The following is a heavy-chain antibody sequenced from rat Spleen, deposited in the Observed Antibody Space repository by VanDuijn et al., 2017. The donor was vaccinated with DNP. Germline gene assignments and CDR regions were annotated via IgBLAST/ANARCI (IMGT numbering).Heavy chain of an antibody. CDR1: GHSITSNY. J-gene: IGHJ2*01. CDR2: IRYSGTT. Sequence: EVQLQESGPGLVKPSQSLSLTCSVTGHSITSNYWGWIRKFPGNKMAWIGHIRYSGTTTYHPSLKSRLSITRDTSKNQFFLQLNSVTTEDTATYYCARWGDYFDYWGQGVMVTVSS. V-gene: IGHV3-1*01. CDR3: ARWGDYFDY.